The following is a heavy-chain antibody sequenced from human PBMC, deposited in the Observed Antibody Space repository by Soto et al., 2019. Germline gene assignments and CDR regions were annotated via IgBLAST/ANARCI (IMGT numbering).Heavy chain of an antibody. V-gene: IGHV3-33*01. J-gene: IGHJ5*02. CDR3: ARPQRDANWNYVRMGRGWFDP. CDR1: GFTFSSYG. D-gene: IGHD1-7*01. CDR2: IWYDGSNK. Sequence: GGSLRLSCAASGFTFSSYGMHWVRQAPGKGLEWVAVIWYDGSNKYYADSVKGRFTISRDNSKNTLYLQMNSLRAEDTAVYYCARPQRDANWNYVRMGRGWFDPWGQGTLVTVSS.